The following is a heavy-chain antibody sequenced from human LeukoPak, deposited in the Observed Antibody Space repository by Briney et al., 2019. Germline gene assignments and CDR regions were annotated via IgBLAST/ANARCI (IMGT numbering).Heavy chain of an antibody. CDR2: INPNSGGT. CDR1: GYTFTGYY. CDR3: ARLWQWLVGWYFDL. Sequence: ASVKVSCKASGYTFTGYYMHWVRQAPGQGLEWMGWINPNSGGTNYAQKFQGRVTMTRDTSISTAYMELSRLRSDDTAVYYCARLWQWLVGWYFDLWGRGTLVTVSS. D-gene: IGHD6-19*01. J-gene: IGHJ2*01. V-gene: IGHV1-2*02.